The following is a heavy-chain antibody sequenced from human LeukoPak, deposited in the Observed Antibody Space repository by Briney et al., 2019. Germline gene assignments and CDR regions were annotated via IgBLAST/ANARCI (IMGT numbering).Heavy chain of an antibody. CDR3: ARAPYYYDKRLDN. CDR1: GYTFTSYD. V-gene: IGHV1-8*03. D-gene: IGHD3-22*01. J-gene: IGHJ4*02. Sequence: GASVKVSCKASGYTFTSYDINWVRQATGQGLEWMGWMNPNSGNTGYAQKFQGRVTITRNTSIRTAYMELSSLRSEDTAVYYCARAPYYYDKRLDNWGQGTLVTVSS. CDR2: MNPNSGNT.